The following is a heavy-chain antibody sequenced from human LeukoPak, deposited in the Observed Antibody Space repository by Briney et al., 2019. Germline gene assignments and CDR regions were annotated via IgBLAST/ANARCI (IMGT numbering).Heavy chain of an antibody. Sequence: GGSLRLSCAASGFTFSIYGMYWVRQAPGKGLEWVAFIRYDGSNKHYADSVKGRFTISRDNSKNTLYLQMNSLRAEDTALYYCARGRGGDYVPSRFDYWGQGTLVTVSS. CDR3: ARGRGGDYVPSRFDY. V-gene: IGHV3-30*02. CDR2: IRYDGSNK. D-gene: IGHD4-17*01. J-gene: IGHJ4*02. CDR1: GFTFSIYG.